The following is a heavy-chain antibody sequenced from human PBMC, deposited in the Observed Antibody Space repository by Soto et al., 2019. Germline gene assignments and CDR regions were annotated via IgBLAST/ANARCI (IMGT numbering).Heavy chain of an antibody. Sequence: GGSLRLSCEASGFIFNNYGMHWVRQAPGKGLEWVAHISYDGSNEHYVDSVKGRFTISGDNSKNTVYLQMNSLRAEDTAVYYCAKDTYYRDSSGYYVFDYWGQGTLVTVSS. V-gene: IGHV3-30*18. CDR3: AKDTYYRDSSGYYVFDY. D-gene: IGHD3-22*01. CDR2: ISYDGSNE. J-gene: IGHJ4*02. CDR1: GFIFNNYG.